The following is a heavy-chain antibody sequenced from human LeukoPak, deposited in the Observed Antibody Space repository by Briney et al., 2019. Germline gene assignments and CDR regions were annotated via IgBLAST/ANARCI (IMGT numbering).Heavy chain of an antibody. D-gene: IGHD3-10*01. Sequence: PGGSLRLSCAASGFTFSSYAMSWVRQAPGKGLEWVSAISGSGGSTYYADSVKGRFTISRDNSKNTLYLQMNSLRAEDTAVYYCARDREFGSGSYGFYWGQGTLVTVSS. CDR2: ISGSGGST. J-gene: IGHJ4*02. V-gene: IGHV3-23*01. CDR3: ARDREFGSGSYGFY. CDR1: GFTFSSYA.